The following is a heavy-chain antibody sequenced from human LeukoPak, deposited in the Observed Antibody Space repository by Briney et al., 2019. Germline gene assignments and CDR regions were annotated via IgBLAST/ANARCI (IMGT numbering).Heavy chain of an antibody. D-gene: IGHD6-13*01. CDR2: TNHSGSA. Sequence: SETLSLTCAVYSGSFRGYYWSWIRQPLGKGLEWIGKTNHSGSADYNPSLKSRVTISLDTSKTQFSLQLSSVTAADTAVYYCARGRTAAVWGQGTLVTVSS. CDR1: SGSFRGYY. J-gene: IGHJ4*02. CDR3: ARGRTAAV. V-gene: IGHV4-34*01.